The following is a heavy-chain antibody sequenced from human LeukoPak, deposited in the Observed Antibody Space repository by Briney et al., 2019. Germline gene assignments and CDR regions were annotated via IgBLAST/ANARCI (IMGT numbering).Heavy chain of an antibody. CDR1: GFTFSSYA. CDR3: AGGILASITGTTS. Sequence: GRSLRLSCEASGFTFSSYAMHWVRQAPGKGLEWVAVISYDGSNKYYADSVKGRFTISRDNSKNTLYLQMNSLRAEDTAVYYCAGGILASITGTTSWGQGTLVTVSS. CDR2: ISYDGSNK. V-gene: IGHV3-30-3*01. D-gene: IGHD1-7*01. J-gene: IGHJ4*02.